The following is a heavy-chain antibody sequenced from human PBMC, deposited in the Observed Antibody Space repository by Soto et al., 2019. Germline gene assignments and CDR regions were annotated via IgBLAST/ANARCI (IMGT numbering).Heavy chain of an antibody. CDR2: IYWDDDK. J-gene: IGHJ5*02. D-gene: IGHD3-10*02. V-gene: IGHV2-5*02. Sequence: QITLKESGPTLVKPTQTLTLTCTFSGLSLSTSGEAVGWIRQPPGKALEWLALIYWDDDKRYNPTLKTRLTITKDTSKSQVVLTLPNMDPVDTASYYCAHYVSSSPAGWFDPWGQGILVTVSS. CDR3: AHYVSSSPAGWFDP. CDR1: GLSLSTSGEA.